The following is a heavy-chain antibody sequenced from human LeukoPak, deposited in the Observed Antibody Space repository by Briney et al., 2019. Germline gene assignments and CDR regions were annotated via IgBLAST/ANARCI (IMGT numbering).Heavy chain of an antibody. D-gene: IGHD3-10*01. J-gene: IGHJ4*02. CDR2: ISYSGST. CDR1: GGSINSYY. CDR3: ARHPELYFFDY. Sequence: KSSETLSLACTVSGGSINSYYWSWIRQPPGKGLEWIGYISYSGSTNYNPSLKSRVTISADTSKNQVSLTLSSVTAADTAVYYCARHPELYFFDYWGQGTLVTVSS. V-gene: IGHV4-59*08.